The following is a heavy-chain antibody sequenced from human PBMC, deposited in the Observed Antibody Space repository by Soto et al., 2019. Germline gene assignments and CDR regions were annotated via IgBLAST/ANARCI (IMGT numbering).Heavy chain of an antibody. D-gene: IGHD2-21*02. J-gene: IGHJ6*02. CDR3: ARDFRGYCGGDCLDYYYGMDV. V-gene: IGHV1-18*04. CDR2: ISAYNGNT. CDR1: GYTFTSYG. Sequence: ASVKVCCKDSGYTFTSYGISWVRQAPGQGLEWMGWISAYNGNTNYAQKLQGRVTMTTDTSTSTAYMELRSLRSDDTAVYYCARDFRGYCGGDCLDYYYGMDVWGQGTTVTVSS.